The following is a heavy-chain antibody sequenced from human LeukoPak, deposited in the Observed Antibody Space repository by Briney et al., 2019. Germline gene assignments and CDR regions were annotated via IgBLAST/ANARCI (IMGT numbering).Heavy chain of an antibody. CDR1: GGSISSYY. CDR3: ARTGGEVTRDYYYYCGMDV. V-gene: IGHV4-4*07. J-gene: IGHJ6*02. CDR2: IYTSGST. Sequence: PSETLSLTCTVSGGSISSYYWSWLRQPAGKGLEWIGRIYTSGSTNYTPSLKSRVTMSVDTSKNQFSLKLSSVTAADTAVYYCARTGGEVTRDYYYYCGMDVWGQGTTVTVSS. D-gene: IGHD4-17*01.